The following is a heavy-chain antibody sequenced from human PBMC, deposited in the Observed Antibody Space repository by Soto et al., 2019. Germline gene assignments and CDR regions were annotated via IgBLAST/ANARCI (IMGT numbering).Heavy chain of an antibody. D-gene: IGHD5-12*01. J-gene: IGHJ5*02. CDR1: GGSISSYY. Sequence: SETLSLTCTVSGGSISSYYWSWIRQPPGKGLEWIGYIYYSGSTNYNPSLKSRVTISVDTSKNQFSLKLSSVTAADTAVYYCARDRCSGYDCWFDPWGQGTLVTVSS. CDR2: IYYSGST. V-gene: IGHV4-59*01. CDR3: ARDRCSGYDCWFDP.